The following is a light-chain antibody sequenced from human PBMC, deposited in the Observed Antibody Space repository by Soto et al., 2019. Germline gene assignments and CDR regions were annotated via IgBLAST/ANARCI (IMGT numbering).Light chain of an antibody. J-gene: IGLJ3*02. CDR1: SSDIGGYNS. CDR3: SSSAGIYHYLV. CDR2: EVN. V-gene: IGLV2-8*01. Sequence: VLTQPPSASGSPGQSVTISCTGTSSDIGGYNSVSWYQQHPGKAPRLMIYEVNKRPSGVPDRFSGSKSGYTASLTVSGLQTEDEAFYYCSSSAGIYHYLVFGGGTKLTVL.